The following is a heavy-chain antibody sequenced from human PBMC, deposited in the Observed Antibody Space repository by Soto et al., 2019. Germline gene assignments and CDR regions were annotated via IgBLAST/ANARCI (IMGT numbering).Heavy chain of an antibody. Sequence: GASVKVSCKASGGTFSSYAISWVRQAPGQGLEWMGGIIPIFGTANYAQKFQGRVTITADKSTSTAYMELSSLRSEDTAVYYCARVLGEYSNYGRYYYYYGMDVWGQGTTVTVSS. CDR2: IIPIFGTA. D-gene: IGHD4-4*01. J-gene: IGHJ6*02. CDR3: ARVLGEYSNYGRYYYYYGMDV. CDR1: GGTFSSYA. V-gene: IGHV1-69*06.